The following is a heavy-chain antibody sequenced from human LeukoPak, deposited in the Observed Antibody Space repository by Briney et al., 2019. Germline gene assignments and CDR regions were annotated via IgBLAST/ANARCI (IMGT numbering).Heavy chain of an antibody. CDR2: IYYSGST. Sequence: SETLSLTCTVSGGSISSYYWSWIRQPPGKGLEWIGYIYYSGSTNYNPSLKSRLTISIDTSNNQFSLKLSSVTAADTAVYYCARFSLYDYVWGSHRQTFAFDYWGQGTLVTVSS. CDR3: ARFSLYDYVWGSHRQTFAFDY. V-gene: IGHV4-59*01. J-gene: IGHJ4*02. D-gene: IGHD3-16*02. CDR1: GGSISSYY.